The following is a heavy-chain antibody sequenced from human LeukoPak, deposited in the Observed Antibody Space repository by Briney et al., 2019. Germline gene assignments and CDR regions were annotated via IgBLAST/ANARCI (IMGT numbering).Heavy chain of an antibody. D-gene: IGHD3-22*01. J-gene: IGHJ4*02. CDR3: ARDYYDSSGYYEGDY. CDR2: IKQDGSEK. Sequence: GGSLRLSCAASGFTFSSYWMSWVRQAPGKGVEGVAHIKQDGSEKYYVDSVKGRFTISRDNAKNSLYLQMNSLRAEDTAVYYCARDYYDSSGYYEGDYWGQGTLVTVSS. V-gene: IGHV3-7*01. CDR1: GFTFSSYW.